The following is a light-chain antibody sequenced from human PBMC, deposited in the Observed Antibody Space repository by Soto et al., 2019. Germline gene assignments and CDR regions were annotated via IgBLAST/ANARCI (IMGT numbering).Light chain of an antibody. CDR3: QQYSTYSRT. CDR2: KAS. Sequence: DIQMTQSPSTLSASVGDRVTITCRASQSMSSWLAWYQQKPGKAPKLLIYKASNLESGVPTRFSGSGSGTEFTLTISSLQPEDFATYYCQQYSTYSRTFGQGTQVEIK. CDR1: QSMSSW. J-gene: IGKJ1*01. V-gene: IGKV1-5*03.